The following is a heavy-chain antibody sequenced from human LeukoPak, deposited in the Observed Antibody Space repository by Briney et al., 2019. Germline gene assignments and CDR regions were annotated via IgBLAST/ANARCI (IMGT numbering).Heavy chain of an antibody. CDR3: ARDPGSII. D-gene: IGHD3-10*01. CDR1: GGSISSYY. V-gene: IGHV4-59*01. J-gene: IGHJ1*01. Sequence: SETLSLTCTVSGGSISSYYWSWIRQPPGKGLEWIGYIYYSGSTNYNPSLKSRVTISVDTSKNQFSLKLSSVTAADTAVYYCARDPGSIIWGQGTLVTASS. CDR2: IYYSGST.